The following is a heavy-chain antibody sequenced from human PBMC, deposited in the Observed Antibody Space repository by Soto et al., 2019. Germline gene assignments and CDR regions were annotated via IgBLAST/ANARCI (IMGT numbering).Heavy chain of an antibody. D-gene: IGHD2-8*02. J-gene: IGHJ6*03. CDR2: IIPILGIA. CDR3: ARDSHGPYWDYYYYMDV. CDR1: GGTFRSYT. V-gene: IGHV1-69*04. Sequence: SVKVSCKASGGTFRSYTISWVRQAPGQGLEWMGRIIPILGIANYAQKFQGRVTITADKSTSTAYMELSSLRSEDTAVYYCARDSHGPYWDYYYYMDVWGKGTTVTVSS.